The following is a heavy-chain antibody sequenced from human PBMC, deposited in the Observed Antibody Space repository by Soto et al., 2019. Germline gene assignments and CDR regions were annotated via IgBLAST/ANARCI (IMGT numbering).Heavy chain of an antibody. Sequence: QVQLVKSGAEVKKPGASVKFSCKASGYTFTSYGISWVRQAPGQGLEWMGWISAYNGNTNYAQKLQGRVTITTSTYTSTAYMELGILISDDTAVYYCARVSGGYDFNAFDIWGQGTMVTVSS. V-gene: IGHV1-18*01. CDR3: ARVSGGYDFNAFDI. CDR1: GYTFTSYG. CDR2: ISAYNGNT. J-gene: IGHJ3*02. D-gene: IGHD5-12*01.